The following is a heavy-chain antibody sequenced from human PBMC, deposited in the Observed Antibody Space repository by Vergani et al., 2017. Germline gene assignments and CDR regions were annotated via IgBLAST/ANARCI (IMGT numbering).Heavy chain of an antibody. CDR1: GGSISSGSYY. V-gene: IGHV4-61*02. Sequence: QVQLQESGPGLVKPSQTLSLTCTVSGGSISSGSYYWSWIRQPAGKGLEWIGRIYTSGSTNYNPSLKSRVTISVATSKNQFALKRSSVTAADTAVYYCARYPSRPMEVAGTLWGQGTLVTVSS. J-gene: IGHJ4*02. D-gene: IGHD6-19*01. CDR3: ARYPSRPMEVAGTL. CDR2: IYTSGST.